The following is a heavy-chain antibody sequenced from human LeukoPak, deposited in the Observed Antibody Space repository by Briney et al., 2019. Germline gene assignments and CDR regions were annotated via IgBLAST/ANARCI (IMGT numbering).Heavy chain of an antibody. V-gene: IGHV7-4-1*02. J-gene: IGHJ4*02. CDR1: GYTFTSYA. CDR3: ARVPLRYFDWSFFDY. Sequence: ASVKVSCKASGYTFTSYAMNWVRQAPGQGLEWMGWINTNTGNPTYAQGFTGRFVFSLDTSVSTAYLQISSLKAEDTAVYYCARVPLRYFDWSFFDYWGQGTLVTVSS. D-gene: IGHD3-9*01. CDR2: INTNTGNP.